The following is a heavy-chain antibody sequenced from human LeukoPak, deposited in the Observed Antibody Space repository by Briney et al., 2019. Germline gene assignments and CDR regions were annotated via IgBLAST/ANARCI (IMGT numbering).Heavy chain of an antibody. V-gene: IGHV3-9*01. Sequence: GGSLRLSCAASGFTFDDYAMHWVRQAPGKGLEWVSGISWNSGRRGYADSVKGRFTISRDNAKNSLYLQMNSLRTEDTALYYCAKGHYGSGSYPDYWGQGTLVTVSS. J-gene: IGHJ4*02. CDR2: ISWNSGRR. D-gene: IGHD3-10*01. CDR1: GFTFDDYA. CDR3: AKGHYGSGSYPDY.